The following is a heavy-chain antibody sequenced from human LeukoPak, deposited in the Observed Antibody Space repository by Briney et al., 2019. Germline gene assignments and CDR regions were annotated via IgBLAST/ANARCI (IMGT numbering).Heavy chain of an antibody. Sequence: SVKVSCKASGGTFSSYAISWVRQAPGQGLEWMGRIIPILGIANYAQKFQGRVTITADTSTSTAYMELSSLRSEDTAVYCFASDRIVVVPAARRYGMDVWGQGTTVTVSS. J-gene: IGHJ6*02. D-gene: IGHD2-2*01. CDR2: IIPILGIA. V-gene: IGHV1-69*04. CDR1: GGTFSSYA. CDR3: ASDRIVVVPAARRYGMDV.